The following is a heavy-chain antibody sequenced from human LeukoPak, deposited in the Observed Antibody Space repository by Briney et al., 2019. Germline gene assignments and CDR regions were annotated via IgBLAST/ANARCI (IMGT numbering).Heavy chain of an antibody. D-gene: IGHD3-10*01. V-gene: IGHV1-69*05. CDR2: IIPIFGTA. Sequence: SVKVSCKASGGTFSSYAISWVRQAPGQGLEWMGGIIPIFGTANYAQKFQGRVTITTDESTSTAYMELSSLRSEDTAVYYCASGDRVTMLRGGNIGYFDYWGQGTLVTVSS. J-gene: IGHJ4*02. CDR1: GGTFSSYA. CDR3: ASGDRVTMLRGGNIGYFDY.